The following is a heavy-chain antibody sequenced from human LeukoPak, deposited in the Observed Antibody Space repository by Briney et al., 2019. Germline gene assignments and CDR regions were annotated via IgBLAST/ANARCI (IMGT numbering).Heavy chain of an antibody. CDR2: IYYSGST. CDR1: GGSISSNSYY. J-gene: IGHJ4*02. CDR3: ARDRSGYDYASFLY. V-gene: IGHV4-39*07. D-gene: IGHD5-12*01. Sequence: SETLSLTCTVSGGSISSNSYYWGWVRQPPGKGLEWIGSIYYSGSTYYNPSLKSRVTISMDKSKNQISLKMSSVTAADTAMYYCARDRSGYDYASFLYWGQGTLVTVSS.